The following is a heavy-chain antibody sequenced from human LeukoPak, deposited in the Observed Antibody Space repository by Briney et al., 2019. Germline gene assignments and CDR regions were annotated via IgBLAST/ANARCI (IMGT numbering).Heavy chain of an antibody. CDR3: ASQPHEYSSSSTRITMVRGVI. V-gene: IGHV3-21*01. CDR2: ISSSSSYI. D-gene: IGHD3-10*01. CDR1: GFTFSSYS. Sequence: PGGSLRLSCAVSGFTFSSYSMNWVRQAPGKGLEWVSSISSSSSYIYYASPMNGLFTISRDNTKYSLHLQMDSLGAEDTAVYYCASQPHEYSSSSTRITMVRGVIGGQGTLVTVSS. J-gene: IGHJ4*02.